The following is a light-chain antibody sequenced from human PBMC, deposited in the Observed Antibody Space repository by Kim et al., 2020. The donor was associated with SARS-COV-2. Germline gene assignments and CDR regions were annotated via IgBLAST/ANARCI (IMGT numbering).Light chain of an antibody. J-gene: IGKJ1*01. CDR1: QSVGSY. CDR2: DAA. CDR3: QQRRLSWT. Sequence: SLSPGERAPPSCTASQSVGSYSAWYKQRPGQAPRLLIYDAAYRATGIPARFSGSGSGTDFTLTINSLEPEDFALYYCQQRRLSWTFGQGTKVDIK. V-gene: IGKV3-11*01.